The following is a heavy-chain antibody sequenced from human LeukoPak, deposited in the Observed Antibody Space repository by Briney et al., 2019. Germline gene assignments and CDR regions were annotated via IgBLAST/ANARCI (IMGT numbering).Heavy chain of an antibody. CDR1: GYTFTSYD. V-gene: IGHV1-8*03. CDR2: MNPNSGNT. D-gene: IGHD2-2*01. J-gene: IGHJ6*03. Sequence: ASVKVSCKASGYTFTSYDINWVRQATGQGLEWMGWMNPNSGNTGYAQKFQGRVTITRNTSISTAYMELSSLRSEDTAVYYCARNRGVVVPAAPSDYYYYYMDVWGKGTTVTVSS. CDR3: ARNRGVVVPAAPSDYYYYYMDV.